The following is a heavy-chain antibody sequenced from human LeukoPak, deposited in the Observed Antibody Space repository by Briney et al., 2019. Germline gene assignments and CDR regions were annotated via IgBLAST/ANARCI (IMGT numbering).Heavy chain of an antibody. CDR1: GYTFTSYA. CDR2: INAGNGNT. CDR3: ARDLRYSSGWSASGMDV. Sequence: GASVKVSCKASGYTFTSYAMHWVRQAPGQRLEWMGWINAGNGNTKYSQEFQGRVTITRDTSTSTAYMDLRSLRSDDTAMYYCARDLRYSSGWSASGMDVWGKGTTVTISS. V-gene: IGHV1-3*01. J-gene: IGHJ6*03. D-gene: IGHD6-19*01.